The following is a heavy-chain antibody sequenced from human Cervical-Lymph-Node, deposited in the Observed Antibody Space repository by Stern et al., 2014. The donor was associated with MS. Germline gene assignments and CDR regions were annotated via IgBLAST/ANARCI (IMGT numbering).Heavy chain of an antibody. CDR3: ARGVTYCGGDCYGWYFDL. J-gene: IGHJ2*01. CDR1: GFTFSSYA. Sequence: VQLVESGGGLVQPGGSLRLSCAASGFTFSSYAMHWVRPAPGKGLEYVSVISRNGGSTYYANSVKGRFTISRDNSKNTLYLHMCSLRVEDMAVYYCARGVTYCGGDCYGWYFDLWGRGTLVTVSS. V-gene: IGHV3-64*01. CDR2: ISRNGGST. D-gene: IGHD2-21*02.